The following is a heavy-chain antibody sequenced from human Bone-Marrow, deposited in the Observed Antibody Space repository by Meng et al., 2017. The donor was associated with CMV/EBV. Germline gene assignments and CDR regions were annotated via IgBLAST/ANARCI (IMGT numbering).Heavy chain of an antibody. Sequence: GESLKISCAASGFTFSSYSMNWVHQAPGKGLEWVSSISSSGTYIYYADSVKGRFTISRDNSKNTLYLQMNSLRAEDTAVYYCARGTGVAPVDGKDVWGQGTTVTVSS. J-gene: IGHJ6*02. CDR2: ISSSGTYI. CDR1: GFTFSSYS. D-gene: IGHD1-14*01. CDR3: ARGTGVAPVDGKDV. V-gene: IGHV3-21*01.